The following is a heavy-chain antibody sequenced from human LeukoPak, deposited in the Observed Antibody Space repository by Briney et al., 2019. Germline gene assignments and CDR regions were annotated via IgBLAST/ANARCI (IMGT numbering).Heavy chain of an antibody. CDR2: IYYSGST. CDR3: ASYSSGWYYFDY. D-gene: IGHD6-19*01. J-gene: IGHJ4*02. V-gene: IGHV4-39*01. Sequence: SETLSLTCTVSDGSISSSSYYWGCYSQPPRRGREWIGSIYYSGSTYYNPSLKSRVTISVDTSKNQFSLKLSSVTAADTAVYYCASYSSGWYYFDYWGQGTLVTVSS. CDR1: DGSISSSSYY.